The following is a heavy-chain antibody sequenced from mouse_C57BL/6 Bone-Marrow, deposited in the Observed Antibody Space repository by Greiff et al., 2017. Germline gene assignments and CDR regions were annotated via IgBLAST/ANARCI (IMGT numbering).Heavy chain of an antibody. Sequence: VQLKESGAELVKPGASVKLSCTASGFNIKDYYMHWVKQRTEQGLEWIGRIDPEDGETKYAPKVQGKATITADTSSNTAYLQLSSLTSEDTAVYYCVLIYYGNYYFDYWGQGTTLTVSS. CDR1: GFNIKDYY. D-gene: IGHD2-1*01. CDR3: VLIYYGNYYFDY. CDR2: IDPEDGET. V-gene: IGHV14-2*01. J-gene: IGHJ2*01.